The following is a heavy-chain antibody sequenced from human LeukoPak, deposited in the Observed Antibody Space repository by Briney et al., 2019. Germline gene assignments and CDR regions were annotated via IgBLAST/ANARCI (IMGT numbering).Heavy chain of an antibody. D-gene: IGHD3-22*01. J-gene: IGHJ2*01. V-gene: IGHV4-30-2*01. CDR1: GGSISSGGYS. CDR2: IYHSGST. Sequence: TLSLTCAVSGGSISSGGYSWSWIRQPPGKGLEWIGYIYHSGSTYYNPSLKSRVTISVDRSKNQFSLKLSSVTAADTAVYYCARDRGAYYYDSSGYYDPWYFDLWGRGTLVTVSS. CDR3: ARDRGAYYYDSSGYYDPWYFDL.